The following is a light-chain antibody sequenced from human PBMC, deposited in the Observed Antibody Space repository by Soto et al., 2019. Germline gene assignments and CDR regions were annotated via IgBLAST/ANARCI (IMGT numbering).Light chain of an antibody. CDR1: SSDVGGYNY. CDR2: EVI. V-gene: IGLV2-8*01. CDR3: SSYAGSNTPYV. J-gene: IGLJ1*01. Sequence: QSVLTQPPSASGSPGQSVTISCTGTSSDVGGYNYVSWYQQHPGKAPKLLIYEVIKRPSGVPDRFSASRSGNTASLTVSGLQAGDEADYYCSSYAGSNTPYVFGTGTKVTVL.